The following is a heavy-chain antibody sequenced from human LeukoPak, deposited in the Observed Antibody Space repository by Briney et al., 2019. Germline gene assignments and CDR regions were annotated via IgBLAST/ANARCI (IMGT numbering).Heavy chain of an antibody. Sequence: GGSLRLSCAASGFTFSSYSMNWVRQAPGKGLEWVSSISSSSSYIYYADSVKGRFTISRDNAKNSLYLQMNSLRAEDTAVYYCARDLGQQLGYYYYGMDVWGQGTTVTVSS. CDR3: ARDLGQQLGYYYYGMDV. V-gene: IGHV3-21*01. CDR1: GFTFSSYS. J-gene: IGHJ6*02. CDR2: ISSSSSYI. D-gene: IGHD6-13*01.